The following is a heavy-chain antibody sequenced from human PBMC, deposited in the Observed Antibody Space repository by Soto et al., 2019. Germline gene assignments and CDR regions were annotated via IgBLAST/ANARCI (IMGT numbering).Heavy chain of an antibody. CDR1: GGSISSGDYY. D-gene: IGHD3-10*01. Sequence: SETLSLTCTVSGGSISSGDYYWSWIRQPPGKGLEWIGYIYYSGSTYYNPSLKSRVTISVDTSKNQFSLKLSSVTAADTAVYYCARDKITMVRGVSYNWFDPWGQGTLVTVSS. J-gene: IGHJ5*02. CDR3: ARDKITMVRGVSYNWFDP. CDR2: IYYSGST. V-gene: IGHV4-30-4*01.